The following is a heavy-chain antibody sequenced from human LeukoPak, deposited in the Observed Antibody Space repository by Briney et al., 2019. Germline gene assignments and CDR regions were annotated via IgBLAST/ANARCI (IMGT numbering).Heavy chain of an antibody. J-gene: IGHJ4*02. CDR3: ARGAFNYDFWSGYPEGYYFDY. D-gene: IGHD3-3*01. CDR1: GYIFTSYW. Sequence: GESLKISFQGSGYIFTSYWIGWVRRLPGKGLEWMGIIYPGDSDTRYSPSFQGQVTISADKSISTAYLQWSSLKASDTAMYYCARGAFNYDFWSGYPEGYYFDYWGQGTLVTVSS. CDR2: IYPGDSDT. V-gene: IGHV5-51*01.